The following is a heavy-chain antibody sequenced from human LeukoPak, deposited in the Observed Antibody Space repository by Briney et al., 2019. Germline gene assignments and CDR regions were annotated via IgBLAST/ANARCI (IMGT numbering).Heavy chain of an antibody. Sequence: GESLKIPCKGSGYSFSGFWIAWVRQRPGKGLEWMGTIYPGDSDIRYSPSFQGQVSMSADKSISTAYLQWSSLKASDTATYYCAKSIVGATGAYRHWGQGTRVTVSS. J-gene: IGHJ4*01. CDR2: IYPGDSDI. D-gene: IGHD1-26*01. CDR3: AKSIVGATGAYRH. V-gene: IGHV5-51*01. CDR1: GYSFSGFW.